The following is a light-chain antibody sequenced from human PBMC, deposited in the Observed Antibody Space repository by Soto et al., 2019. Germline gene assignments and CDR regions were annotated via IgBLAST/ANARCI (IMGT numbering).Light chain of an antibody. V-gene: IGKV3-15*01. CDR2: GES. Sequence: EVVMTQSPATLSVSPGQSATLSCRASQSVNSNLAWYQQKPGQSPRLLIYGESTRATGIPARFSGSGSGTEFTLTISSLQSEDFAVYYCQQYNNWLTFGGGTKVEIK. CDR1: QSVNSN. J-gene: IGKJ4*01. CDR3: QQYNNWLT.